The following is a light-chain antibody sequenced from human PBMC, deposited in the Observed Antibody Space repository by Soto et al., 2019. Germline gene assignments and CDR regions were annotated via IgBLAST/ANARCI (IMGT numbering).Light chain of an antibody. CDR2: DTS. CDR1: QDIRNY. V-gene: IGKV1-33*01. J-gene: IGKJ2*01. CDR3: QQHDKLVS. Sequence: DIHMTQSPASLSSSFGDRVTITFQASQDIRNYLNWYQQKEGKAPKLLIYDTSEVQTGVPSRFSGSRSGTDFTFTISSLQPEDIGTYYCQQHDKLVSFGQGTKVDIK.